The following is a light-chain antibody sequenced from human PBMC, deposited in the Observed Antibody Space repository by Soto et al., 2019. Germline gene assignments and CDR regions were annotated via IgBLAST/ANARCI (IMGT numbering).Light chain of an antibody. Sequence: DIVITQSPDSLAASLGEGATINCKSSQSVLYSANNKNGIAWYKQKPGRPPKLLLYLASTRVTGLPDRFSGSVSGTDFTLTISILQAEYVAVYYGQQYYSTHRRFSQGTNVDIK. V-gene: IGKV4-1*01. J-gene: IGKJ1*01. CDR1: QSVLYSANNKNG. CDR2: LAS. CDR3: QQYYSTHRR.